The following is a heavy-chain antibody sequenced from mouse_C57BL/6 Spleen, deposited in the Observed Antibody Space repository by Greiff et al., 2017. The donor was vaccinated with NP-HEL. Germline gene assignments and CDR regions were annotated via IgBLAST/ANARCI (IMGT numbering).Heavy chain of an antibody. CDR3: ARSNSDAMDY. Sequence: QVQLQQPGAELVKPGASVKLSCKASGYTFTSYWMHWVKQRPGQGLEWIGMIHPNSGSTNYNEKFKSKATLTVDKSSSTAYMQLSSLTSEVSAVYYCARSNSDAMDYWGQGTSVTVSS. CDR2: IHPNSGST. CDR1: GYTFTSYW. J-gene: IGHJ4*01. V-gene: IGHV1-64*01. D-gene: IGHD2-5*01.